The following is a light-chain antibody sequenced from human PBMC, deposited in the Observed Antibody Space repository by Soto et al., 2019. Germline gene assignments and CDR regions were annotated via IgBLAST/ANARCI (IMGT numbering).Light chain of an antibody. J-gene: IGLJ2*01. V-gene: IGLV2-14*01. Sequence: QSALTQPASVSGSPGQSITISCTGTSSDVGGYNFVSWYQQHPGKAPKLMIFEVNNRPSGVSNRFSGSKSGNTASLTISGLQDEDEADYYCSSWTSSTTQVLGGGTKLTVL. CDR2: EVN. CDR1: SSDVGGYNF. CDR3: SSWTSSTTQV.